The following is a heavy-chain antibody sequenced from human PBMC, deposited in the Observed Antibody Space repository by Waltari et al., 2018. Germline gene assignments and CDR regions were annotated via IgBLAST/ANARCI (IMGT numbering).Heavy chain of an antibody. V-gene: IGHV3-30-3*01. Sequence: QVQLVESGGGVVQPGRSLRLSCAASGFTFSSYAMHWVRQAPGKGLEWVAVISYDGSNKYYADSVKGRFTISRDNSKNTLYLQMSSLRSEDTAVYYCARDLGRTPTFDAFDIWGQGTMVTVSS. CDR3: ARDLGRTPTFDAFDI. D-gene: IGHD4-4*01. CDR2: ISYDGSNK. CDR1: GFTFSSYA. J-gene: IGHJ3*02.